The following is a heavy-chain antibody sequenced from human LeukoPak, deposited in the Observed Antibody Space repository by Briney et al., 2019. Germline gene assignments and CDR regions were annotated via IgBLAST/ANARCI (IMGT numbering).Heavy chain of an antibody. V-gene: IGHV4-59*01. Sequence: SETLSLTCTVSGGSMTNYFWNWIRQSPGKGLEWIAYIYKNERVKYNPSLKSRVSTSVDTSKNQFSLRLNSVTAADTAVYFCARASFNSYGIDGFDYWGRGTLVTVSS. CDR1: GGSMTNYF. CDR3: ARASFNSYGIDGFDY. D-gene: IGHD5-18*01. CDR2: IYKNERV. J-gene: IGHJ4*02.